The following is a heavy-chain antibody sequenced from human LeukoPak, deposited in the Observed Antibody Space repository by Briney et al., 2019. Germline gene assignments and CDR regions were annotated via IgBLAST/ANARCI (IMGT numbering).Heavy chain of an antibody. Sequence: SETLSLTCTVWGGSISSSSYQWGWIRQAPGKGLEWIGRIYYSESTYYNPSLKSRVIISVDTSKNQFSLKLSSGRAAGTALYYYARWGSWFDPWGQGNVVTVSS. V-gene: IGHV4-39*01. J-gene: IGHJ5*02. CDR1: GGSISSSSYQ. D-gene: IGHD2-15*01. CDR2: IYYSEST. CDR3: ARWGSWFDP.